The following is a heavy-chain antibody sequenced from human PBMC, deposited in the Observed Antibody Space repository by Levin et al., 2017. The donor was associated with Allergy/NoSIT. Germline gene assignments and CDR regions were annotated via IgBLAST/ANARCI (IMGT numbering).Heavy chain of an antibody. V-gene: IGHV1-2*02. D-gene: IGHD2-15*01. CDR2: INPNSGGT. CDR1: GYTFTGYY. CDR3: ARGQVQSCSGGSCELCEFDP. Sequence: GASVKVSCKASGYTFTGYYIHWVRQAPGLGLEWMGWINPNSGGTNYAQKFQGRVTMTRDTSISTAYMELSRLRSDDTAVYYCARGQVQSCSGGSCELCEFDPWGQGTLVTVSS. J-gene: IGHJ5*02.